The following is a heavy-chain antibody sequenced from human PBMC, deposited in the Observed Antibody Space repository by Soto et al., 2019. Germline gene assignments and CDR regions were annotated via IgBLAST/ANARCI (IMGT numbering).Heavy chain of an antibody. Sequence: EVQLLESGGGLVQPGGSLRLSCAASGFTFSSYAMNWVRQAPGKGLEWVSAISGGVDSTFYADSVKGRFTISRDNSKNIQYLQMNNLRAEDTAIYYCAVGRVAATPYHYYSGMDVWGQGTTVTVSS. CDR2: ISGGVDST. V-gene: IGHV3-23*01. J-gene: IGHJ6*02. CDR3: AVGRVAATPYHYYSGMDV. D-gene: IGHD6-13*01. CDR1: GFTFSSYA.